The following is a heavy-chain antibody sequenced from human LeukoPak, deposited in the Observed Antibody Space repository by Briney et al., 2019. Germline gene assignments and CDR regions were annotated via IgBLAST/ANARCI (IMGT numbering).Heavy chain of an antibody. Sequence: GGSLRLSCAASGFTFSSYWMSWVRQAPGKGLEWVANIKQDGSEKYSVDSVKDRFTISRDNAKNSLYMQMNSLRAEDTAVYYCARVMSASVWRSYGSYYYYYYMDIWGKGTTVTVSS. CDR3: ARVMSASVWRSYGSYYYYYYMDI. D-gene: IGHD3-16*01. V-gene: IGHV3-7*01. CDR2: IKQDGSEK. J-gene: IGHJ6*03. CDR1: GFTFSSYW.